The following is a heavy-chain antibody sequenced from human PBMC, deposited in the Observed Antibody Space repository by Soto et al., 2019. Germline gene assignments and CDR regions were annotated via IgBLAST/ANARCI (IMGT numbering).Heavy chain of an antibody. Sequence: GGSLRLSCAASGYTFSCSAMHWVRQASGKGLEWVGRIRSKGNSYATAYAASVKGRFTISRDDSKNTAYLQMNSLKTEDTAVYYCTRLLSDAFDIWGQGTMVTVSS. CDR2: IRSKGNSYAT. J-gene: IGHJ3*02. CDR3: TRLLSDAFDI. CDR1: GYTFSCSA. V-gene: IGHV3-73*01.